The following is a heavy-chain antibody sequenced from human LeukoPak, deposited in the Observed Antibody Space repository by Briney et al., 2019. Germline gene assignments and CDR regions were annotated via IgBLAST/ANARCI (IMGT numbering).Heavy chain of an antibody. J-gene: IGHJ5*01. CDR1: GITFSRYS. D-gene: IGHD3-9*01. CDR2: IKGDGSHT. V-gene: IGHV3-74*01. CDR3: VRDWDHFDFDS. Sequence: HPGGSLRLSCAASGITFSRYSMNWVRQAPGKGLVWVSRIKGDGSHTIYADSVEGRFTISRDNAKNTLYLQMKSLRAEDTAVYYCVRDWDHFDFDSWGQGTLVTVSS.